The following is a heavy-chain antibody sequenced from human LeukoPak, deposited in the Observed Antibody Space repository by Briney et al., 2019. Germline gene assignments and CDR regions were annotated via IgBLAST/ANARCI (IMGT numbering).Heavy chain of an antibody. D-gene: IGHD6-19*01. CDR1: GFTFSSYA. Sequence: GGSLRLSCAASGFTFSSYAMSWVRQAPGKGLEWVSAISGSGGSTYYADSAKGRFAISRDNSKNTLYLQMNSLRAEDTAVYYCAKDLSSGWYSSDYWGQGTLVTVSS. CDR3: AKDLSSGWYSSDY. V-gene: IGHV3-23*01. CDR2: ISGSGGST. J-gene: IGHJ4*02.